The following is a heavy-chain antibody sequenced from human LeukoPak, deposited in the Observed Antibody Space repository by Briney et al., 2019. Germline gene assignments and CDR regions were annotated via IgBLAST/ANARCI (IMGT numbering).Heavy chain of an antibody. CDR2: ISGSGANT. CDR1: GFTFSSSA. CDR3: AKGYYYGMDV. Sequence: GESLRLSCAASGFTFSSSAMSWVRQAPGKGLEWVSGISGSGANTYYADSVKGRVTISRDNSKNTLYLQMNSLRAEGAAVYYCAKGYYYGMDVWGQGTTVTVSS. J-gene: IGHJ6*02. V-gene: IGHV3-23*01.